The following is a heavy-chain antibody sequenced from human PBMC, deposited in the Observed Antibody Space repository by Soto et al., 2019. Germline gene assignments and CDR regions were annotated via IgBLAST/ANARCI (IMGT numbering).Heavy chain of an antibody. D-gene: IGHD3-10*01. J-gene: IGHJ4*02. Sequence: QVQLVQSGAEMKKPGSSVKVSCQSSGGTFNTYAMNWVRQAPGQGPEWMGDISPMFGAANYAPKFQGIVTITADESTGTSYMQLSSLTSEDTALYFCAREVQVHTPAFVCCGQATLVTVSS. CDR2: ISPMFGAA. CDR3: AREVQVHTPAFVC. V-gene: IGHV1-69*19. CDR1: GGTFNTYA.